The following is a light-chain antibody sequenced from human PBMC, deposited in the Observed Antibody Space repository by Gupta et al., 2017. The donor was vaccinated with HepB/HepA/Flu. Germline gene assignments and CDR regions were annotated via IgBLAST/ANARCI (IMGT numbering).Light chain of an antibody. CDR2: LGS. CDR3: MQALQSPRT. Sequence: DIVMTQSPLPLPVPPGESASISCRSSQSLVKSNGYNYLDWYLQKPGQSPQLLIYLGSNRASGVPDRFSGSGSGADFTLKISRVEADDVGVYYCMQALQSPRTFGQGTKLEIK. CDR1: QSLVKSNGYNY. J-gene: IGKJ2*02. V-gene: IGKV2-28*01.